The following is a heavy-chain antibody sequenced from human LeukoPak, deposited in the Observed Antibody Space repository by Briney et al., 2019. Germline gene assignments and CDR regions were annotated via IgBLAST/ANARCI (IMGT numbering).Heavy chain of an antibody. V-gene: IGHV3-53*01. J-gene: IGHJ4*02. Sequence: GGSLRLSCAASGFTVSGNYMSWVRQAPGKGQEWVSVIYSSGSTYYADSVKGRFTISRDNSKNTLYLQMNSLRAEDTAVYYCAQKGVGATTRPFDCWGQGTLVTVSS. D-gene: IGHD1-26*01. CDR1: GFTVSGNY. CDR3: AQKGVGATTRPFDC. CDR2: IYSSGST.